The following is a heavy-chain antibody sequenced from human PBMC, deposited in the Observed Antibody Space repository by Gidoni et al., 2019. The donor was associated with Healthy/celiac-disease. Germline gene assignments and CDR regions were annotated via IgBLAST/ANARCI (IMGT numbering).Heavy chain of an antibody. CDR3: AKDLSTIFGVAAPIDP. CDR1: SYG. CDR2: ISYDGSNK. D-gene: IGHD3-3*01. Sequence: SYGMHWVRQAPGKGLEWVAVISYDGSNKYYADSVKGRFTISRDNSKNTLYLQMNSLRAEDTAVYYCAKDLSTIFGVAAPIDPWGQGTLVTVSS. J-gene: IGHJ5*02. V-gene: IGHV3-30*18.